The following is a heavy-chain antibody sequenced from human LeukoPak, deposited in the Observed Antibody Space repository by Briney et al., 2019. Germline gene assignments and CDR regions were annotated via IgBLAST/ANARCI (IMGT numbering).Heavy chain of an antibody. D-gene: IGHD2-15*01. CDR1: GESLNSYY. CDR3: ASGAWATRLGS. V-gene: IGHV4-34*01. Sequence: SETLSLTCAVYGESLNSYYWSWVRQPPGEGLEWIGEIYESGTTEYNPSLKSRVTISMVPSKQQFSLSLSSVAAADTAVYYCASGAWATRLGSWGLGTPVIVSS. J-gene: IGHJ4*02. CDR2: IYESGTT.